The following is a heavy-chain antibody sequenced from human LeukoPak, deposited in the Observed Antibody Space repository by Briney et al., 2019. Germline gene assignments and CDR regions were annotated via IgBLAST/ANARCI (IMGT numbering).Heavy chain of an antibody. D-gene: IGHD1-1*01. Sequence: PGGSLRLSCAASGFTFSSYAMSWVRQAPGKGLEWVSAISGGGGATFYADSVKGRFAISRDNSKNTLYLQMNGLGAEDTAVYYCAKDRRGNAPRGAFDIWGQGTMVTVSS. CDR2: ISGGGGAT. CDR3: AKDRRGNAPRGAFDI. J-gene: IGHJ3*02. CDR1: GFTFSSYA. V-gene: IGHV3-23*01.